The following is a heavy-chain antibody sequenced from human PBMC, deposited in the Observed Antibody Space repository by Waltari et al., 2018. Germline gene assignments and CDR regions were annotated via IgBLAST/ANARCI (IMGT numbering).Heavy chain of an antibody. CDR3: SRNFHDPQDV. CDR1: GFTVINNY. V-gene: IGHV3-53*01. Sequence: ESGGGLIQPGGSLRLSCAASGFTVINNYMTWVRQAPGKGLEWVSLVWSGGDTHYADSVKGRFTISRDNSKNTVYLQMHDLRAEDTAIYYCSRNFHDPQDVWGQGTTVIVS. CDR2: VWSGGDT. J-gene: IGHJ6*02. D-gene: IGHD3-3*01.